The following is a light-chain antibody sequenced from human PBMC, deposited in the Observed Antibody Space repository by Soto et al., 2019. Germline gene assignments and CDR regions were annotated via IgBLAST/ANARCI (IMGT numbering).Light chain of an antibody. Sequence: EIVLTQSPGTLSLSPGESASLSCRASQSVSSSYFAWYQQKPGQAPSLLIYGASSRATGIPDRFSGSGSGTDFTLSITRLEPEDFAVYYCQQYGSSPYTFGQGTKLEIK. CDR3: QQYGSSPYT. CDR2: GAS. J-gene: IGKJ2*01. V-gene: IGKV3-20*01. CDR1: QSVSSSY.